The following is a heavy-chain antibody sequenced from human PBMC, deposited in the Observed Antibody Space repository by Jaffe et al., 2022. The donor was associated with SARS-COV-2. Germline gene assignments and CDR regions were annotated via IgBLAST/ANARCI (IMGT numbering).Heavy chain of an antibody. CDR2: ISYDGSNK. CDR1: GFTFSSYG. J-gene: IGHJ4*02. V-gene: IGHV3-30*18. Sequence: QVQLVESGGGVVQPGRSLRLSCAASGFTFSSYGMHWVRQAPGKGLEWVAVISYDGSNKYYADSVKGRFTISRDNSKNTLYLQMNSLRAEDTAVYYCAKGFPGYSYGVDYWGQGTLVTVSS. CDR3: AKGFPGYSYGVDY. D-gene: IGHD5-18*01.